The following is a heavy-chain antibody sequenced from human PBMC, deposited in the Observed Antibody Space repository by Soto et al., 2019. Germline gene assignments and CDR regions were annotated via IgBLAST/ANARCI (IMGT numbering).Heavy chain of an antibody. CDR2: IYYSGST. Sequence: PSETLSLTCTVSGGSISSGDYYWSWIRQPPGKGLEWIGYIYYSGSTYYNPSLKSRVTISVDTSKNQFSLKLSSVTAADTAVYYCARGDYYGSGSYFPENWFDPWGQGTLVTVSS. J-gene: IGHJ5*02. V-gene: IGHV4-30-4*01. CDR1: GGSISSGDYY. D-gene: IGHD3-10*01. CDR3: ARGDYYGSGSYFPENWFDP.